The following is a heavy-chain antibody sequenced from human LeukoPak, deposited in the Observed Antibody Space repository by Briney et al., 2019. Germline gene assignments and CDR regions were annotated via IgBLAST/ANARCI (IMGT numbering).Heavy chain of an antibody. CDR1: GFTVSSNY. CDR3: VRQLASISDY. V-gene: IGHV3-66*04. CDR2: IYSGGST. D-gene: IGHD5-12*01. J-gene: IGHJ4*02. Sequence: GGSLRLSCAASGFTVSSNYMSWVRQAPGKGLEWVSVIYSGGSTYYADSVKGRFTISRDNAKNSLYLQMNSLRTEDTAVYYCVRQLASISDYWGQGTLVTVSS.